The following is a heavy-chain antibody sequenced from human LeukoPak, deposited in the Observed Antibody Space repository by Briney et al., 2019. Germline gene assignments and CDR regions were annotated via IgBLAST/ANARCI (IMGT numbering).Heavy chain of an antibody. Sequence: SETLSLTCAVYGGSFSGYYWSWIRQPPGKGLEWIGEINHSGSTSYNPSLKSRVTISVDTSKNQFSLKLSSVTAAHTAVYYCAARGIAAAPGNYWGQGTLVTVSS. V-gene: IGHV4-34*01. CDR1: GGSFSGYY. J-gene: IGHJ4*02. D-gene: IGHD6-13*01. CDR2: INHSGST. CDR3: AARGIAAAPGNY.